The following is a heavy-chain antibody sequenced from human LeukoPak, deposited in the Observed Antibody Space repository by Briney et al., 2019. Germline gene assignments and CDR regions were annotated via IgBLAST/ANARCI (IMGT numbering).Heavy chain of an antibody. D-gene: IGHD2-21*01. CDR3: TRDQGVVVSATARDAFDI. V-gene: IGHV3-49*04. Sequence: PGGSLRLSCTASGFTFGDHSMTWVRQAPGKGLEWVGFIRSKAYGGTTEYAASVNGRFTISGDDSKSIAYLQMNSLKTEDTAVYYCTRDQGVVVSATARDAFDIWGQGTMVTVSS. CDR1: GFTFGDHS. CDR2: IRSKAYGGTT. J-gene: IGHJ3*02.